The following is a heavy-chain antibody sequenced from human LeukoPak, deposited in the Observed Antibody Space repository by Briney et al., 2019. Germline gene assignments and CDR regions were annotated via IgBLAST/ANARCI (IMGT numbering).Heavy chain of an antibody. CDR3: AKEDDFWSGGDI. D-gene: IGHD3-3*01. J-gene: IGHJ3*02. V-gene: IGHV3-30*18. CDR1: GFTFSSYG. CDR2: ISYDGSNK. Sequence: GGSLRLSCAASGFTFSSYGMHWVRQAPGKGLEWVAVISYDGSNKYYADSVKGRFTISRGNSKNTLYLQMNSLRAEDTAVYYCAKEDDFWSGGDIWGQGTMVTVSS.